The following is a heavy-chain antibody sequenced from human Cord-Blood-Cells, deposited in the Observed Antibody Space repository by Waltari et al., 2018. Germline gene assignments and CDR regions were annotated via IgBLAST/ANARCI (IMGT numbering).Heavy chain of an antibody. CDR2: SYYSGST. CDR1: GGSSSSSCYY. J-gene: IGHJ4*02. CDR3: ARRSRSGSYFDY. V-gene: IGHV4-39*01. D-gene: IGHD1-26*01. Sequence: QLQLQESGPGLVKPSGTLSRPCTGPGGSSSSSCYYWGWIRQPPGKGLEWRGSSYYSGSTYYNPSLKGRVTISVDTSKNQFSLKLSSVTAADTAVYYCARRSRSGSYFDYWGQGTLVTVSS.